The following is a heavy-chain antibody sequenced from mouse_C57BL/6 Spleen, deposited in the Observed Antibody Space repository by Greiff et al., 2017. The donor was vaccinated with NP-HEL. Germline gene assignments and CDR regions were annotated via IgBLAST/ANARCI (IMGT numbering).Heavy chain of an antibody. Sequence: QVQLQQSGAELVKPGASVKLSCKASGYTFTSYWMQWVKQRPGQGLEWIGEIDPSDSYTNYNQKFKGKATLTVDTSSSTAYMQLSSLTSEDSAVYYCARGYGSVLAMDYWGQGTSVTVSS. D-gene: IGHD1-1*01. CDR1: GYTFTSYW. V-gene: IGHV1-50*01. CDR2: IDPSDSYT. CDR3: ARGYGSVLAMDY. J-gene: IGHJ4*01.